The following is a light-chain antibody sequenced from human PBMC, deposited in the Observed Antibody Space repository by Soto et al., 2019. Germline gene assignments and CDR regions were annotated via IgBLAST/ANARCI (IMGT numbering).Light chain of an antibody. CDR1: QSVLYSSNNKNY. V-gene: IGKV4-1*01. Sequence: DIVMTQSPDSLAVSLGERATINCKSSQSVLYSSNNKNYLAWYQQKPGQPPKLLIYWASTRESGVPDRFSGSGSGTDFTLTIRSLQAEDVAVYYCQQYYSLPPLTFGGGTKVDIK. J-gene: IGKJ4*01. CDR3: QQYYSLPPLT. CDR2: WAS.